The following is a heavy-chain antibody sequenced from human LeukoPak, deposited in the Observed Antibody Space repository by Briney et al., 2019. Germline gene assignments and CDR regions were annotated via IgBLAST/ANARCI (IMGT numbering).Heavy chain of an antibody. CDR1: GGSISSGSYY. Sequence: ASETLSLTCTVCGGSISSGSYYWSWIRQPAGKGLEWIGRIYTGESTNYNPSLKSRVTISVDTSKNQFSLKLTSVTAADTAVYYCAREGSGSYWGQGTLVTVSS. D-gene: IGHD1-26*01. CDR3: AREGSGSY. J-gene: IGHJ4*02. CDR2: IYTGEST. V-gene: IGHV4-61*02.